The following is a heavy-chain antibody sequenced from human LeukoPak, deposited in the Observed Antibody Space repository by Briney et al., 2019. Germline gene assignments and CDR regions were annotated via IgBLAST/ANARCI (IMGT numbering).Heavy chain of an antibody. CDR1: GFTFSDFW. D-gene: IGHD3-3*01. V-gene: IGHV3-49*04. CDR2: IRSKAYGGTT. Sequence: GGSLRLSCAGSGFTFSDFWMTWVRQAPGKGLEWVGFIRSKAYGGTTEYAASVKGRFTISRDDSKSIAYLQMNSLKTEDTAVYYCTRAGDDFWSGKGFDYWGQGTLVTVSS. J-gene: IGHJ4*02. CDR3: TRAGDDFWSGKGFDY.